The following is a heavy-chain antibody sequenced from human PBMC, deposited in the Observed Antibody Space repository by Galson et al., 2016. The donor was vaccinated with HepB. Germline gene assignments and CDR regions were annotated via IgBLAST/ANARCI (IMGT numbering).Heavy chain of an antibody. CDR2: ISTYNGNT. J-gene: IGHJ3*01. V-gene: IGHV1-18*01. D-gene: IGHD2-2*02. CDR3: ARDWDCSGTFCHNVFKK. Sequence: SVKVSCKASGYTFINYGISWVRQAPGQGLEWMGWISTYNGNTKYAQKLQDRHTMTTDTSTSTTYRELGSLTSYDTAVYYCARDWDCSGTFCHNVFKKWGQGTMVTVSS. CDR1: GYTFINYG.